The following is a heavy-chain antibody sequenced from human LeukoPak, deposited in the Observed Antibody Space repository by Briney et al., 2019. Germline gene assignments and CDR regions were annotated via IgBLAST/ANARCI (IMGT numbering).Heavy chain of an antibody. D-gene: IGHD2-21*02. J-gene: IGHJ5*02. CDR1: GYILTSYG. Sequence: ASVKVSCKASGYILTSYGVSWVRQAPGQGLEWVGWISVNSGITNYAQWLQGRVTMTTDTSTTTAYMELRSLRSDDTAVYYCARDSATRINVFGRPRGDSGYNWLDPWGQGTLVTVSS. CDR2: ISVNSGIT. V-gene: IGHV1-18*01. CDR3: ARDSATRINVFGRPRGDSGYNWLDP.